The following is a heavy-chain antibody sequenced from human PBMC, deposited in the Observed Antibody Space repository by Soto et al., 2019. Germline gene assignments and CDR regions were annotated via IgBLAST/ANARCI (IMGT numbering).Heavy chain of an antibody. CDR1: DESFSSYY. CDR3: ERGGHNSGWYLAH. J-gene: IGHJ4*02. CDR2: IHYSGST. Sequence: SETLSLTCAVYDESFSSYYWSWIRQPPGKGLEWIGEIHYSGSTNYTPSLKSRVTISVEKSKNQFSLRLSSVTAADTAVYFCERGGHNSGWYLAHWGQGTLVTVSS. D-gene: IGHD6-19*01. V-gene: IGHV4-34*01.